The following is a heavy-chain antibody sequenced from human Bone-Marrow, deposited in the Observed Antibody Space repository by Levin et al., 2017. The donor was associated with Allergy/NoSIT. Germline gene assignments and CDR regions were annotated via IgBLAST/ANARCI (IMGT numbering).Heavy chain of an antibody. CDR2: ISPHNGNK. V-gene: IGHV1-18*01. CDR3: ARDHKEADKGGEGYFDL. J-gene: IGHJ2*01. D-gene: IGHD2-21*01. Sequence: GESLKISCNASGYSFTTYGISWVRQAPGQGLEWVAWISPHNGNKNSAQKLQGRVTMTTDTSTSTAYMELRSLRSDDTAVYYCARDHKEADKGGEGYFDLWGRGTLVTVSS. CDR1: GYSFTTYG.